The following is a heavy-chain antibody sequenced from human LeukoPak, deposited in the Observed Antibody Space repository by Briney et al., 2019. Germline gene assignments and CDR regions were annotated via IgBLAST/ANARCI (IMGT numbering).Heavy chain of an antibody. CDR2: MNPNSGNT. Sequence: ASVTVSCTASGYTFTSYDINWVRQATGQGLEWMGWMNPNSGNTGYAQKFQGRVTMTRNTSISTAYMELSSLRSEDTAVYYCARGHYYDSSGSYYYYGMDVWGQGTTVTVSS. D-gene: IGHD3-22*01. J-gene: IGHJ6*02. V-gene: IGHV1-8*01. CDR1: GYTFTSYD. CDR3: ARGHYYDSSGSYYYYGMDV.